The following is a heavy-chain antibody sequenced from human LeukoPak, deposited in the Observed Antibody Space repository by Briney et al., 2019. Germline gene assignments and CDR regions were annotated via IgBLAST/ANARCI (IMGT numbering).Heavy chain of an antibody. CDR3: ARVPPLRWQNWYFDL. J-gene: IGHJ2*01. Sequence: GASVKVSCKASGYTFTSYAMNWVRQAPGQGLEWMGWINTNTGNPTYAQGFTGRFVFSLDTSVSTAYLQISSLKAEDTAVYYCARVPPLRWQNWYFDLWGRGTLVTVSS. CDR2: INTNTGNP. CDR1: GYTFTSYA. D-gene: IGHD4-23*01. V-gene: IGHV7-4-1*02.